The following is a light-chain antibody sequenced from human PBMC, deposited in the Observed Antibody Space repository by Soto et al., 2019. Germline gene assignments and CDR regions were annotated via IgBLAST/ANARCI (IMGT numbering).Light chain of an antibody. V-gene: IGLV2-14*01. CDR1: SIDVGGYNY. Sequence: QSVLTQPASVSGSPGQSITISCTGNSIDVGGYNYVSWYQQHPGKAPKLMIYDVSNRPSGVSNRFSGSKSGNTASLTIFGLQAEDEADYYCSSYTSSSTYVFGTGTKVTVL. CDR2: DVS. J-gene: IGLJ1*01. CDR3: SSYTSSSTYV.